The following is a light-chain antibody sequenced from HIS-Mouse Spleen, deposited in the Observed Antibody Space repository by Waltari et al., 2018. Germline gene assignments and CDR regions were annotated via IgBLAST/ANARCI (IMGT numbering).Light chain of an antibody. CDR2: KDR. CDR1: ALPKQY. J-gene: IGLJ2*01. CDR3: QSADSSGTLV. V-gene: IGLV3-25*03. Sequence: SYELTQPPSVSVSPGQTARITCSGDALPKQYAYWYQQKPGQAPVLVIYKDRERPSGIHERFSGSSSGTTVTLTISGVQAEDEADYYCQSADSSGTLVFGGGTKLTVL.